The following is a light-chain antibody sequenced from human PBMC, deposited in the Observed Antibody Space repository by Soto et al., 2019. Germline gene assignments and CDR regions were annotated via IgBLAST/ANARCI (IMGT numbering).Light chain of an antibody. CDR3: QQYNNLPLT. CDR1: QSVSSN. J-gene: IGKJ4*01. V-gene: IGKV3-15*01. Sequence: EIVMTQSPATLSVSPGERATLSCRASQSVSSNLAWYQQKPGQAPRLLIYGASTRATGISARFSGSGSGTDFTLNISRLQSEDFAVYDCQQYNNLPLTFGGGTKVEIK. CDR2: GAS.